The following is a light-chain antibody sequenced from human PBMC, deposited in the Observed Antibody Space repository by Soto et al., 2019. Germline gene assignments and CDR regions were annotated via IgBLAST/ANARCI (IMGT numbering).Light chain of an antibody. CDR2: AAS. J-gene: IGKJ2*01. CDR3: QQQGT. Sequence: EIVLTQSPGTLSLSPGERATLSCRASQSLSSSYVVWYQQKPRQAPRLLIYAASRRATGIPDRFSGSGSATEYTLTISRLEPEDFAVYYCQQQGTFGQGTKLEIK. V-gene: IGKV3-20*01. CDR1: QSLSSSY.